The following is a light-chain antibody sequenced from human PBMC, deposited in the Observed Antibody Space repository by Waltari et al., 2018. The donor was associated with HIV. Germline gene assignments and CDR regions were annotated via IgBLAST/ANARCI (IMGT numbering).Light chain of an antibody. Sequence: RASQGIGSYLAWYQQKPGKAPKLLIYAASTLQSGVPSRFSGSGSGTEFTLTISSLQPEDFATYYCQQLNSYPRYTFGQGTKLEIK. CDR2: AAS. CDR3: QQLNSYPRYT. CDR1: QGIGSY. J-gene: IGKJ2*01. V-gene: IGKV1-9*01.